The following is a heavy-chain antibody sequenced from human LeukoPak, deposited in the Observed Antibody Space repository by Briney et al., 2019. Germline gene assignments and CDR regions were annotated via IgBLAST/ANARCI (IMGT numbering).Heavy chain of an antibody. V-gene: IGHV3-20*04. J-gene: IGHJ4*02. Sequence: GGALSLSCASSGFTFSSYAMSWVRPAAGRGLEWVSGVNWSGSSTNYADSVKGRFTISRDSATNSLYLQMNSLRAEDTGLYYCARAHNYDGRDYYYAFSDYWGQGTLVTVSS. CDR3: ARAHNYDGRDYYYAFSDY. CDR2: VNWSGSST. CDR1: GFTFSSYA. D-gene: IGHD3-22*01.